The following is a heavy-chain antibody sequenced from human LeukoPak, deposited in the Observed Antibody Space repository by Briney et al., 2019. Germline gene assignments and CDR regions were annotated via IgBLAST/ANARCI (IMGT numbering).Heavy chain of an antibody. J-gene: IGHJ4*02. V-gene: IGHV3-11*01. CDR2: ISGSGSTI. Sequence: GGSLRLSCAASGFTFSDYYMSWIRQAPGKGLEWVSYISGSGSTIYYADSVKGRFTISRDNAKNSLYLRMNSLRAEDTAVYYCARGVAGATTSSMVFDYWGQGTLVTVSS. CDR1: GFTFSDYY. D-gene: IGHD1-26*01. CDR3: ARGVAGATTSSMVFDY.